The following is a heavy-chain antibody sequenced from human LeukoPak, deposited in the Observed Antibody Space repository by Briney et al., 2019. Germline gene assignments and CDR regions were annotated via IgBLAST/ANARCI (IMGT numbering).Heavy chain of an antibody. D-gene: IGHD4-23*01. Sequence: GGSLRLSCAASGFTFSSYWISWVRQAPGKGLEWVANIKQDGSEKYYVDSVKGRFTISRDNAKNSLYVQMNSLRAEDTAVYYCASDTGGGSFDFWGQGTLVTVSS. J-gene: IGHJ4*02. V-gene: IGHV3-7*01. CDR1: GFTFSSYW. CDR3: ASDTGGGSFDF. CDR2: IKQDGSEK.